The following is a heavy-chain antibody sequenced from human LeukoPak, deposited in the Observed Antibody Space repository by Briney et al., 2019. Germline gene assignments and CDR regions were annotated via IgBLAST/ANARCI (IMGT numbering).Heavy chain of an antibody. D-gene: IGHD1-1*01. Sequence: GGSLRLSCAASGFTFSSYGMSWVRQAPGKGLEWVSIIYSGGNTYYADSVTGRFTISRDNSKNTLYLQMNSLRAEDTAVYYCARTVQLERPVPLRNYFYMDVWGKGTTVTISS. CDR2: IYSGGNT. CDR3: ARTVQLERPVPLRNYFYMDV. CDR1: GFTFSSYG. V-gene: IGHV3-53*01. J-gene: IGHJ6*03.